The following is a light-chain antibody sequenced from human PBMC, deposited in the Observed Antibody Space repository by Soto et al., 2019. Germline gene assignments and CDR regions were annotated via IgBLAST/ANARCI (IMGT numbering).Light chain of an antibody. CDR3: YSAADNNAV. CDR2: KDS. CDR1: VLAKKY. Sequence: SYELTQPSSVSVSPGQTARITCSGDVLAKKYARWFQQKPGQAPVLVICKDSERPSGTPERFSSSSSGTTVTLTITGAQVEDEADYYCYSAADNNAVFGGGTKLTVL. J-gene: IGLJ2*01. V-gene: IGLV3-27*01.